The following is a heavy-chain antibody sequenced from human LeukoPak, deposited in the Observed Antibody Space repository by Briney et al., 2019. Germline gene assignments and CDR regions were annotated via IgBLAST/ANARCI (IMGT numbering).Heavy chain of an antibody. CDR2: ISSDGGST. CDR1: GFTFSSYA. Sequence: QTGGSLRLSCAASGFTFSSYAMSWVRQAPGKGLEYVSAISSDGGSTYYANSVKGRFTISRDNSKNTLFLQMGSLRDEDMAVYYCARRYCTTTGCSPFDYWGQGTLVTVSS. D-gene: IGHD2-2*01. J-gene: IGHJ4*02. V-gene: IGHV3-64*01. CDR3: ARRYCTTTGCSPFDY.